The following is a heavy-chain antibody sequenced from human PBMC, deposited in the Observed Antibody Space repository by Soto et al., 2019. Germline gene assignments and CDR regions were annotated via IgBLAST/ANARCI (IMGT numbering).Heavy chain of an antibody. D-gene: IGHD4-17*01. CDR2: IYYSGST. Sequence: SETLSLTCTVSGGSINSGDYHWSWIRQSPGKGLEWIGAIYYSGSTYYNPSLKSRVSISVDASKNQFSLRLSSMTAADTGVYYCGRFYGDYVNGVKRRYFDGWGQRTLVTVSS. J-gene: IGHJ4*02. CDR1: GGSINSGDYH. V-gene: IGHV4-30-4*01. CDR3: GRFYGDYVNGVKRRYFDG.